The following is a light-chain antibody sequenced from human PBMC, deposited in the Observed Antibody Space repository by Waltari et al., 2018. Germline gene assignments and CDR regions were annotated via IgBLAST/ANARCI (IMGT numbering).Light chain of an antibody. CDR2: DAS. J-gene: IGKJ1*01. Sequence: SCRASHSVGRYLAWYKQQHGQAPRLLIYDASTRATGIPDRFSGGGSGTDFSLTISRLEPEDFAVYYCQMYVRLPVTFGQGTKVEI. V-gene: IGKV3-20*01. CDR1: HSVGRY. CDR3: QMYVRLPVT.